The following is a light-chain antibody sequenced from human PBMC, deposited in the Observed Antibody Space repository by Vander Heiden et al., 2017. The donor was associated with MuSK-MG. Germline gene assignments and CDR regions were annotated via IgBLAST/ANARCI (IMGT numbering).Light chain of an antibody. V-gene: IGKV3-20*01. CDR1: QSVSSSY. Sequence: IVFTQSPGTLSLSPGERATLSCRASQSVSSSYLAWHQQKPGQAPRLLIYGTSSRATGIPDRFRGSGSGTDFTLTISRLEPEDFAVYYCQQYGTSPLTFGQGTRLEIK. J-gene: IGKJ5*01. CDR3: QQYGTSPLT. CDR2: GTS.